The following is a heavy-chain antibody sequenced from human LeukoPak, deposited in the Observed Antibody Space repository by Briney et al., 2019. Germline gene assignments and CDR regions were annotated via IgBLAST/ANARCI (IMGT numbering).Heavy chain of an antibody. CDR3: ARMGGSSSSSL. V-gene: IGHV3-23*01. Sequence: PGGSLRLSCAASGVTFRTYAMSWVRQAPGKGLEWVAGIGGSGASTFYADSVKGRFTISRDNSKNTLFLQMNSLRAEDTAVYYCARMGGSSSSSLWGQGTLVTVSS. CDR1: GVTFRTYA. D-gene: IGHD6-6*01. J-gene: IGHJ4*02. CDR2: IGGSGAST.